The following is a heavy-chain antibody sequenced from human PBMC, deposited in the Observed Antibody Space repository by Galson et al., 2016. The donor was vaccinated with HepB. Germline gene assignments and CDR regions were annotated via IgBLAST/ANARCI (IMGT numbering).Heavy chain of an antibody. CDR2: IKPDGSEK. J-gene: IGHJ5*02. D-gene: IGHD1-26*01. CDR1: GFTFSSYW. V-gene: IGHV3-7*01. Sequence: SLRLSCAASGFTFSSYWMPWVRQAPGKGLEWVANIKPDGSEKYSVDSVKGRFTISRDNAKNSLYLQMNSLRDEDSAVYFCARGAVGATILGNWFDPWGQGTLVTVSS. CDR3: ARGAVGATILGNWFDP.